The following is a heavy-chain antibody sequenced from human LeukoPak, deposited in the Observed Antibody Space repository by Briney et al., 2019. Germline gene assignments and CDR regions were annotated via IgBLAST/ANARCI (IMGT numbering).Heavy chain of an antibody. CDR2: INHSGST. CDR3: ARPYNEYYYYGMDV. D-gene: IGHD1-1*01. Sequence: PSETLSLTCAVYGGSFSGYYWSWIRQPPGKGLEWIGEINHSGSTNYNPSLKSRVTISVDTSKNQFSLKLSSVTAADTAVYYCARPYNEYYYYGMDVWGQGTTVTVSS. CDR1: GGSFSGYY. V-gene: IGHV4-34*01. J-gene: IGHJ6*02.